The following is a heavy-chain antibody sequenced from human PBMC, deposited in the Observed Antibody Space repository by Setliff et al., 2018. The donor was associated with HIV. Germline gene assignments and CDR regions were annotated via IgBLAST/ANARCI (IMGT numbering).Heavy chain of an antibody. D-gene: IGHD3-22*01. CDR2: IRYDGSEK. J-gene: IGHJ4*02. V-gene: IGHV3-30*02. CDR1: GFTFSSYG. Sequence: GGSLRLSCAASGFTFSSYGMHWVRQAPGKGLEWVAFIRYDGSEKYYVDSVKGRFTISRDNAKNSLYLQMNSLRAEDTAVYYCARARGSGYSYYFDYWGQGTLVTVSS. CDR3: ARARGSGYSYYFDY.